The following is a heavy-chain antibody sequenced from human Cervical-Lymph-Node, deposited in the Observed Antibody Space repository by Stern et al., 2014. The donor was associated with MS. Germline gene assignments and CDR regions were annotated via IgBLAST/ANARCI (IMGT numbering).Heavy chain of an antibody. D-gene: IGHD6-13*01. Sequence: QVQLQESGPGVAKPSQTLSLTCPVSGGSISTDGYYWTWIRQHPEKGLEWIGYIYSSGSTYYNPSLKSRVTMSLDTSKNQFSLNLSSVTAADTAIYYCARDDRGSSWYRFDFWGQGTLVTVSS. CDR1: GGSISTDGYY. CDR3: ARDDRGSSWYRFDF. J-gene: IGHJ4*02. V-gene: IGHV4-31*03. CDR2: IYSSGST.